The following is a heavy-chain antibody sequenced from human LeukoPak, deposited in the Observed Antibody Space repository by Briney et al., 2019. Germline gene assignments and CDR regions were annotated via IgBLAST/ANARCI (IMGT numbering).Heavy chain of an antibody. CDR2: IGLDGAQK. D-gene: IGHD5-24*01. Sequence: GGSLRLSCAASGFTFCSHSMGWVRQAPGKGLECVATIGLDGAQKDFVDSVKGRFTLSRDNAKNSLFLEMNRLRVEDTAVYYCARWRGLQSEFDCWGQGTLVTVSS. J-gene: IGHJ4*02. CDR1: GFTFCSHS. V-gene: IGHV3-7*01. CDR3: ARWRGLQSEFDC.